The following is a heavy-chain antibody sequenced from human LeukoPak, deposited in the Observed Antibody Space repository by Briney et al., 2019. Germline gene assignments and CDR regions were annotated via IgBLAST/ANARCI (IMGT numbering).Heavy chain of an antibody. CDR2: INPNSGGT. CDR1: GYTFTGYY. V-gene: IGHV1-2*02. CDR3: ATGSSYGDYAARGENWFDP. D-gene: IGHD4-17*01. J-gene: IGHJ5*02. Sequence: ASVKVSCKASGYTFTGYYMHWVRQAPGQGLEWMGWINPNSGGTNYAQKFQGRVTMTRDTSISTAYMELSRLRSDDTAVYYCATGSSYGDYAARGENWFDPWGQGTLVTVSS.